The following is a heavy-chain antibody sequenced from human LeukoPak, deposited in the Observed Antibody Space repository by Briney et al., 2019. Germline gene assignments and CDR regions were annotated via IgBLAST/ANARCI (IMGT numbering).Heavy chain of an antibody. D-gene: IGHD4-17*01. V-gene: IGHV3-30*02. Sequence: GGSLRLSCAASGFTFSSYGMHWARQAPGKGLEWVAFIRYDGSNKYYADSVKGRFTISRDNSKNTLYPQMNSLRAEDTAVYYCAKDLFGDSFIFDYWGQGTLVTVSS. CDR1: GFTFSSYG. CDR2: IRYDGSNK. CDR3: AKDLFGDSFIFDY. J-gene: IGHJ4*02.